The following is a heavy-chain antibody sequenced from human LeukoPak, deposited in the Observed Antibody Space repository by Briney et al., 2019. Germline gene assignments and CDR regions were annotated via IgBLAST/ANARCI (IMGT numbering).Heavy chain of an antibody. CDR1: GFTVSSNY. CDR3: ASNRGYDLDYYYMDV. J-gene: IGHJ6*03. V-gene: IGHV3-53*01. D-gene: IGHD5-12*01. CDR2: IYSGGST. Sequence: GGSLRLSCAASGFTVSSNYMSWVRQAPGKGLQWVSVIYSGGSTYCADSVKGRFTISRDNSKNTLYLQMNSLRAEDTAVYYCASNRGYDLDYYYMDVWGKGTTVTVSS.